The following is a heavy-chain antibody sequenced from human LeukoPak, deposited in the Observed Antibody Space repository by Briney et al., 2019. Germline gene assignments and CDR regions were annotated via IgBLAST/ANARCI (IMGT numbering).Heavy chain of an antibody. CDR1: GYNFNNYY. CDR2: INTGSGST. CDR3: TRGSSAMVTMDV. Sequence: GASVKVPCKASGYNFNNYYMHWVRQAPGQGLEWMGIINTGSGSTNYAQGFQGRVTLTRDTSTRTVYMELTSLRSDDTGVFYCTRGSSAMVTMDVWGTGTTVTVSS. J-gene: IGHJ6*04. V-gene: IGHV1-46*02. D-gene: IGHD5-18*01.